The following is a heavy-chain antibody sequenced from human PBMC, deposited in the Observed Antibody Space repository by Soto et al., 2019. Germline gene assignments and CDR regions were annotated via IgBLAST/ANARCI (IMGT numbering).Heavy chain of an antibody. Sequence: EVQLLESGGGLVQPGGSLRLSCAASGFTFSSYAMSWVRQAPGKGLEWVSAISGSGGSTYYADSVKGRFTISRDNSKNTLYLQMNSLRAEDTAVYYCAADTGYSSSCSIMGDAFDIWGQGTMVTVSS. CDR2: ISGSGGST. CDR3: AADTGYSSSCSIMGDAFDI. J-gene: IGHJ3*02. V-gene: IGHV3-23*01. D-gene: IGHD6-13*01. CDR1: GFTFSSYA.